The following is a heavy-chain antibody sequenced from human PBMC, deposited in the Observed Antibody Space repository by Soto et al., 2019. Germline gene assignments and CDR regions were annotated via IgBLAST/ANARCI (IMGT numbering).Heavy chain of an antibody. J-gene: IGHJ4*02. CDR2: ISASSTST. V-gene: IGHV3-23*01. D-gene: IGHD3-16*01. Sequence: GGSLRLSCAASGFSFSSSAVTWARQAPGKGLEWVSFISASSTSTYYADSVQGRFTISRDNSKNTLYLQMSSLRAEDTALYYCVKFGAPRYFDYWGQGTSVTVSS. CDR3: VKFGAPRYFDY. CDR1: GFSFSSSA.